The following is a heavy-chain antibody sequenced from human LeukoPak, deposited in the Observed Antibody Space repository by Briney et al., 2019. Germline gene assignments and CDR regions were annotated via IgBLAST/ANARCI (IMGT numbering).Heavy chain of an antibody. CDR1: GYTFTSYG. V-gene: IGHV1-18*01. Sequence: ASVKVSCKASGYTFTSYGVSWVRQAPGQGLEWMGWISAYNGNTNYAQKLQGRVTMTTDTSTSTAYMELRSLRSDDTAVYYCARTVYVWGSYRYLDYWGQGTLDTVSS. CDR2: ISAYNGNT. J-gene: IGHJ4*02. D-gene: IGHD3-16*02. CDR3: ARTVYVWGSYRYLDY.